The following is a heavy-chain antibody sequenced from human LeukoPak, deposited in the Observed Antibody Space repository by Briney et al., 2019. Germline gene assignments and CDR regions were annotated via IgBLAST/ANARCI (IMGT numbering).Heavy chain of an antibody. V-gene: IGHV3-9*01. CDR1: GVTLSTYA. CDR2: ISWNSGSI. J-gene: IGHJ6*02. CDR3: AKDTGIVATYGMDV. D-gene: IGHD5-12*01. Sequence: GGSLRLSCAASGVTLSTYAMSWARQAPGKGLEWVSGISWNSGSIGYADSVKGRFTISRDNAKNSLYLQMNSLRAEDTALYYCAKDTGIVATYGMDVWGQGTTVTVSS.